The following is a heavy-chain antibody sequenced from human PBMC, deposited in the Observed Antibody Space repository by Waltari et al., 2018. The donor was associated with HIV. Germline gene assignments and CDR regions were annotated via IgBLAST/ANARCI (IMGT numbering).Heavy chain of an antibody. J-gene: IGHJ4*02. CDR3: ARDGPYSSGWYGSDY. CDR1: GFTFSSYA. D-gene: IGHD6-19*01. Sequence: EVQVLESGGGLVQPGGSLRLSCAASGFTFSSYAMSWVRQAPGEGVEWVSAIRSSGSSTYYADSVKGRFTISRDNSKNTLYLQMNSLRAEDTAMYYCARDGPYSSGWYGSDYWGQGTLVTVSS. CDR2: IRSSGSST. V-gene: IGHV3-23*01.